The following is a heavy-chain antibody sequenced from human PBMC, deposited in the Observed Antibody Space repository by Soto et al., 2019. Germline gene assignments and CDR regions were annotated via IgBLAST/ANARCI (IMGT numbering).Heavy chain of an antibody. D-gene: IGHD1-1*01. CDR1: GFTFDDYA. V-gene: IGHV3-23*01. CDR3: AKDHWNNWSGLLDP. Sequence: GGSLRLSCVTSGFTFDDYAITWLRQAPGKGLEWVCSISSSGSDTRCAGSVKGRFTISRDSSQSTVYLQMNSLRDEDTAVYYCAKDHWNNWSGLLDPWGQGTLVTVYS. CDR2: ISSSGSDT. J-gene: IGHJ5*02.